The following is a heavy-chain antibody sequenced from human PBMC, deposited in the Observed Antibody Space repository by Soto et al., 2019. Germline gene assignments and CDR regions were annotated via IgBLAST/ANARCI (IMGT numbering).Heavy chain of an antibody. J-gene: IGHJ6*03. CDR2: ISSSSSNI. Sequence: GGSLRLSCAASGFTFSSYSINWVRQAPGKGLEWVSYISSSSSNIYYADSVKGRFTISRDNAENSLYLQMNSLGAEDTAVYYCARAGAYYYYNMDVWGKGTTVTVSS. D-gene: IGHD3-10*01. CDR3: ARAGAYYYYNMDV. V-gene: IGHV3-48*01. CDR1: GFTFSSYS.